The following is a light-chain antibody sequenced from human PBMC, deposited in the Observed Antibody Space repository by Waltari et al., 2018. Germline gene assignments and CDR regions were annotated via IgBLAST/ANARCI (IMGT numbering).Light chain of an antibody. J-gene: IGKJ2*01. Sequence: EVVLTQSPGTLSLSPGEKATLSCRASQTLTKRYLAWYQQKPGQAPRILIYGASSRAAGIPDRFGGSGSGTDFTLTINRLEPDDFAVYYCQQYGSSILYTFGQGTKLEIK. CDR1: QTLTKRY. V-gene: IGKV3-20*01. CDR2: GAS. CDR3: QQYGSSILYT.